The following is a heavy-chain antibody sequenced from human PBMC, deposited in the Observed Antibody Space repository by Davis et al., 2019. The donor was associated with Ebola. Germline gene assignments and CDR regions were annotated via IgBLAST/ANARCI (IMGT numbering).Heavy chain of an antibody. D-gene: IGHD3-10*01. CDR2: IGSGGDI. CDR3: ARDGSGTEDYYYYGMDV. J-gene: IGHJ6*02. V-gene: IGHV3-23*01. CDR1: GFSFSTYA. Sequence: GESLKISCAASGFSFSTYAMSWVRQAPGKGLEWVSAIGSGGDIYYADAVKGRFTISRDNSKNTLYLQMNSLRAEDTAVYYCARDGSGTEDYYYYGMDVWGQGTTVTVSS.